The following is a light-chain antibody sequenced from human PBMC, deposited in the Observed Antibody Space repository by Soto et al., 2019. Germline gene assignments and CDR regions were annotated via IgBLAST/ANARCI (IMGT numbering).Light chain of an antibody. V-gene: IGKV3-15*01. Sequence: ETVMTQSPATLSVTPGERATLSCRASQSVYSNLAWYQQRPGQPPRLLIYSASTRATGIPARFSGSGSGTEFTITISSLQSEDFAVYYCQQYNNWPYTFGPGTKVDIK. J-gene: IGKJ3*01. CDR3: QQYNNWPYT. CDR2: SAS. CDR1: QSVYSN.